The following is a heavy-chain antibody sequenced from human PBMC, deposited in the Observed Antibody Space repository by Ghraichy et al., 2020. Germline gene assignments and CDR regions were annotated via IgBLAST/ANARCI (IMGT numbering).Heavy chain of an antibody. J-gene: IGHJ4*02. CDR3: ARLVSGILTGYYINFDY. Sequence: SETLSLTCTVSGGSISSSSYYWGWIRQPPGKGLEWIGSIYYSGSTYYNPSLKSRVTISVDTSKNQFSLKLSSVTAADTAVYYCARLVSGILTGYYINFDYWGQGTLVTVSS. V-gene: IGHV4-39*01. CDR1: GGSISSSSYY. CDR2: IYYSGST. D-gene: IGHD3-9*01.